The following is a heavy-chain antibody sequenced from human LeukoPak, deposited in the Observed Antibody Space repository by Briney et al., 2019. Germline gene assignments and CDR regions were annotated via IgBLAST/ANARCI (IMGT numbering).Heavy chain of an antibody. D-gene: IGHD3-10*01. Sequence: GGSLRLSCAATGFTFSSYEMNWVRQAPGKGLEWVSYISSSGSTIYYADSVKGRFTISRDNAKNSLYLQMNSLRAEDTAVYYCARVRDNLLWFGELSRWGQGTLVTVSS. CDR3: ARVRDNLLWFGELSR. CDR1: GFTFSSYE. J-gene: IGHJ4*02. V-gene: IGHV3-48*03. CDR2: ISSSGSTI.